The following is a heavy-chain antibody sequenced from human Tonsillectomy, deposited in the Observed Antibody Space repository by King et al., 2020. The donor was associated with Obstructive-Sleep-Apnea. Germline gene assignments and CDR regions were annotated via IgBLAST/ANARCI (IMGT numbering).Heavy chain of an antibody. V-gene: IGHV4-59*01. CDR3: AREKVALDYSDY. CDR2: IPSSGST. CDR1: GDSISGYY. J-gene: IGHJ4*02. D-gene: IGHD2-15*01. Sequence: LQLQESGPGLVEPSETLSLTCTVSGDSISGYYWSWIRQPPGKGLEWIGYIPSSGSTNYNPSLKSRVTMSIDTPKSQLSLKLSSVTAADTAVYYCAREKVALDYSDYWGQGTLVTVSS.